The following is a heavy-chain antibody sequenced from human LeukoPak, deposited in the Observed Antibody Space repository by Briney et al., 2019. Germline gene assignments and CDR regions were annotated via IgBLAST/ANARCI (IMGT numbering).Heavy chain of an antibody. CDR3: AKSTTVTILDAFDI. J-gene: IGHJ3*02. CDR1: GFTFSSYW. CDR2: IKQDGSEK. D-gene: IGHD4-17*01. Sequence: GGSLRLSCAASGFTFSSYWMSWVRQAPGKGLEWVANIKQDGSEKYYVDSVKGRFTISRDNAKNSLYLQMNSLRAEDMALYYCAKSTTVTILDAFDIWGQGTMVTVSS. V-gene: IGHV3-7*03.